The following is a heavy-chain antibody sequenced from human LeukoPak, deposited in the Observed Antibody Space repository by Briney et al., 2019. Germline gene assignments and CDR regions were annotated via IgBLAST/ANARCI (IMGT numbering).Heavy chain of an antibody. CDR2: ISSSSSYL. V-gene: IGHV3-21*05. CDR3: ARGGRWLQLPHY. D-gene: IGHD5-24*01. J-gene: IGHJ4*02. Sequence: GGSLRLSCAVSGFIFSSYGISWVRQAPGKGLEWISYISSSSSYLDYADSVKGRFTISRDSAQDSVFLQMRGLRVDDTAVYYCARGGRWLQLPHYWGQGTLVTVSS. CDR1: GFIFSSYG.